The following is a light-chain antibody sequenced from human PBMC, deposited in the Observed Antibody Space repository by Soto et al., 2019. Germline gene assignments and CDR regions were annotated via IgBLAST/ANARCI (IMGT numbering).Light chain of an antibody. Sequence: QSALTQPPSASGSPGQSVAISCTGTSSDVGGYNYVSWYQHKPGKAPKIIIFEGSKRPSGVSNRFSGSRSGNTASLTISGLQAEDEADYYCCSFAGTGTQYVFGTGTKVTVL. CDR3: CSFAGTGTQYV. V-gene: IGLV2-8*01. CDR1: SSDVGGYNY. CDR2: EGS. J-gene: IGLJ1*01.